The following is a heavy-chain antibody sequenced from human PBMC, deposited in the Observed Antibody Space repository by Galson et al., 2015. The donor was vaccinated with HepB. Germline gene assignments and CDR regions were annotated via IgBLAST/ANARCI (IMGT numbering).Heavy chain of an antibody. D-gene: IGHD6-13*01. CDR1: GYSFTSYW. CDR3: ARHSGVGYSSSRDTYWYFDL. CDR2: IDPSDSYT. J-gene: IGHJ2*01. Sequence: QSGAEVKKPGESLRISCKGSGYSFTSYWISWVRQMPGKGLEWMGRIDPSDSYTNYSPSFQGHVTISADKSISTAYLQWSSLKASDTAMYYCARHSGVGYSSSRDTYWYFDLWGRGTLVTVSS. V-gene: IGHV5-10-1*01.